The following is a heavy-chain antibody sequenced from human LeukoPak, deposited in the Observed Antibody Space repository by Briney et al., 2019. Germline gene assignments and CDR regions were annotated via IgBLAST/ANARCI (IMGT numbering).Heavy chain of an antibody. D-gene: IGHD3-10*01. J-gene: IGHJ4*02. CDR1: GGSISSANW. V-gene: IGHV4-4*02. CDR3: ARLGSGSYYGYFDY. CDR2: VFHSGST. Sequence: SPSETLSLTCAVSGGSISSANWWSWVRQPPGKGLEWIGEVFHSGSTNYNPSLKSRVTISVDTSKNQFSLKLSSVTAADTAVYYCARLGSGSYYGYFDYWGQGTLVTVSS.